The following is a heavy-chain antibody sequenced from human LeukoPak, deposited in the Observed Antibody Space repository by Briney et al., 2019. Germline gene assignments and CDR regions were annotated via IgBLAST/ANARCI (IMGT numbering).Heavy chain of an antibody. CDR2: IIPIFGTA. Sequence: ASVKVSCKASGGTFSSYAISWVRQAPGQGLERMGGIIPIFGTANYAQKFQGRVTITTDESTSTAYMELSSLRSEDTAVYYCARSVVDTIGHYFDYWGQGTLVTVSS. CDR3: ARSVVDTIGHYFDY. D-gene: IGHD3-3*01. V-gene: IGHV1-69*05. J-gene: IGHJ4*02. CDR1: GGTFSSYA.